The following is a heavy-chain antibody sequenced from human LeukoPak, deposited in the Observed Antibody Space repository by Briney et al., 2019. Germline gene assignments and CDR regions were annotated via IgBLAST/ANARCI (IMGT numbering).Heavy chain of an antibody. CDR2: INPNSGGT. V-gene: IGHV1-2*02. D-gene: IGHD3-10*01. CDR1: GYTFTGYY. J-gene: IGHJ4*02. CDR3: ATVYYYGSGRRFFDY. Sequence: GASVKVSCKASGYTFTGYYMHWVRQAPGQGLEWMGWINPNSGGTNYAQKFQGRVTMTEDTSTVTAYMELSSLRSEDTAVYYCATVYYYGSGRRFFDYWGQGTLVTVSS.